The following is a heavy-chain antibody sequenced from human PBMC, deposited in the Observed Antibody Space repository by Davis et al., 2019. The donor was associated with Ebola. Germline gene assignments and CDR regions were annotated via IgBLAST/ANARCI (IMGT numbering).Heavy chain of an antibody. D-gene: IGHD2-15*01. CDR1: GYDFPIYW. Sequence: GESLKISCKASGYDFPIYWIVWVRQMPGKGLECMGIIFPSDSDTRYSPSFQGQVTISADKSISTAYLQWSSLKASDTAIYYCARGPTVVIAAATADAFDVWGQGTMVAVSS. CDR3: ARGPTVVIAAATADAFDV. V-gene: IGHV5-51*01. J-gene: IGHJ3*01. CDR2: IFPSDSDT.